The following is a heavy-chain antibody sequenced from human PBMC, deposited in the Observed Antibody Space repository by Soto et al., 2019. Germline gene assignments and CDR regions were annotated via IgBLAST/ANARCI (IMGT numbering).Heavy chain of an antibody. D-gene: IGHD3-10*01. Sequence: PSETLSLTCTVPGGSISSSSYYWGWIRQPPGKGLEWIGSIYYSGSTYYNPSLKSRVTISVDTSKNQFSLKLSSVTAADTAVYYCARHEGWRGSGSLALHNWFDPWGQGTLVTVSS. V-gene: IGHV4-39*01. CDR3: ARHEGWRGSGSLALHNWFDP. J-gene: IGHJ5*02. CDR2: IYYSGST. CDR1: GGSISSSSYY.